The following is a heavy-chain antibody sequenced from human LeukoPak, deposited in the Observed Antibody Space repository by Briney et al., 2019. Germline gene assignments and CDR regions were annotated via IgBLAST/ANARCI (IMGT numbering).Heavy chain of an antibody. Sequence: SETLSLTCTVSGGSISSGSYYWGWIRQPPGKGLEWIGSIYYSGSTYYNPSLKSRVTISVDTSKNQFSLKLSSVTAADTAVYYCARVTYYYDSSGYYGAFDIWGQGTMVTVSS. CDR3: ARVTYYYDSSGYYGAFDI. J-gene: IGHJ3*02. V-gene: IGHV4-39*07. D-gene: IGHD3-22*01. CDR1: GGSISSGSYY. CDR2: IYYSGST.